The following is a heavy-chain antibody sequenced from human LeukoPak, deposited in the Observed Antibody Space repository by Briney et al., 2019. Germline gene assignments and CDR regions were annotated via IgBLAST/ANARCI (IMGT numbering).Heavy chain of an antibody. Sequence: GESLKISCKGSGYLFSTSWIAWVRQLPGKGLGWMGIVYPGDSSARYSPSFQGQVTMSAATSINTAYLQWNSLKASDTAMYYCARKSYYDSFQHAFDIWGQGTMVTVSS. D-gene: IGHD3-22*01. CDR1: GYLFSTSW. J-gene: IGHJ3*02. V-gene: IGHV5-51*01. CDR2: VYPGDSSA. CDR3: ARKSYYDSFQHAFDI.